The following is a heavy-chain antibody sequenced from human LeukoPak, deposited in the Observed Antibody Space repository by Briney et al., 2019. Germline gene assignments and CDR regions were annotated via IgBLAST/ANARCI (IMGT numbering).Heavy chain of an antibody. CDR3: ARSTYCGGDCYPALGY. J-gene: IGHJ4*02. CDR1: GFTFTSYW. V-gene: IGHV3-74*01. D-gene: IGHD2-21*02. Sequence: GGSLRLSCAASGFTFTSYWMHWVRQAPGKGLMWVSRINGDVTHTDYAESAKGRFTTSRDNAKSTVYLQMNSLRDEDTAVYYCARSTYCGGDCYPALGYWGQGTPVTVSS. CDR2: INGDVTHT.